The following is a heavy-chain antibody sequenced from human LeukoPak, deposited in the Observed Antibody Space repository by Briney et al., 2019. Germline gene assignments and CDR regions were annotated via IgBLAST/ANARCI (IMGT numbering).Heavy chain of an antibody. V-gene: IGHV3-48*03. CDR3: ARESIAVAGAPFDY. CDR1: GFTFSSYE. CDR2: ISSGSTI. D-gene: IGHD6-19*01. Sequence: GGSLRLSCAASGFTFSSYEMNWVRQAPARGLEWVSYISSGSTIYDADSVQGRFTISRDNAKNSLYLQMNSLRAEDTAVYYCARESIAVAGAPFDYGGQGTLVTVSS. J-gene: IGHJ4*02.